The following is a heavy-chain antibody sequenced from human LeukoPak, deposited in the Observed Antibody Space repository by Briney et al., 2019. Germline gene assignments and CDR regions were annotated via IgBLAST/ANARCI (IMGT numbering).Heavy chain of an antibody. CDR3: ARDGYTYGSFDY. J-gene: IGHJ4*02. D-gene: IGHD5-18*01. Sequence: PSETLSLTCTVSGGSVSSGSYYWSWIRQPPGKGLEWIGYIYYSGSTNYNPSLKSRVTISVDTSKNQSSLKLSSVTAADTAVYYCARDGYTYGSFDYWGQGTLVTVSS. V-gene: IGHV4-61*01. CDR1: GGSVSSGSYY. CDR2: IYYSGST.